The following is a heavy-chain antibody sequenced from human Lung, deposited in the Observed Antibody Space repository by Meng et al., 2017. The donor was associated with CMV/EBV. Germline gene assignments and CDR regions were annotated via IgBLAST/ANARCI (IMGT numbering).Heavy chain of an antibody. J-gene: IGHJ4*02. D-gene: IGHD3-16*01. CDR2: VYYTGTT. CDR1: GGSITNGDYY. V-gene: IGHV4-30-4*01. Sequence: VSGGSITNGDYYWSWLRQPPGKGLEWIGYVYYTGTTYYNPSIKSRLTISIDTSKNQFSLHLRSVTAADTAVYYCARDYTEGDYFDYWGQGALVTVSS. CDR3: ARDYTEGDYFDY.